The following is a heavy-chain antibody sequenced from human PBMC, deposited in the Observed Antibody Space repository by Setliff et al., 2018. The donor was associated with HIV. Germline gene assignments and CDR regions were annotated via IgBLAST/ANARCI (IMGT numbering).Heavy chain of an antibody. Sequence: SEPLSLPCRVSGGSISSSSDYWVWIRQPPGKGLEWIGSIYYSGSVYYNPSLQSRVTISVDTPSNQFSLKLSSVTAAATALYYCARQNSGWGVGWYYIDYWGQGTLVTVSS. V-gene: IGHV4-39*01. CDR3: ARQNSGWGVGWYYIDY. D-gene: IGHD6-19*01. CDR2: IYYSGSV. J-gene: IGHJ4*02. CDR1: GGSISSSSDY.